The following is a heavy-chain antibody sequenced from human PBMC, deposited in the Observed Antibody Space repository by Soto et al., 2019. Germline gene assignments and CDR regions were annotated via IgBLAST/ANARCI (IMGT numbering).Heavy chain of an antibody. J-gene: IGHJ5*02. CDR2: IHYSGST. V-gene: IGHV4-59*01. D-gene: IGHD6-25*01. Sequence: SETLSLTCTVSGGSISNYYWGWIRQPPGKGLEWIGYIHYSGSTNYNPSLRSRVTISVDTPKNQFSLKVNSMAAADTAIYYCARGGVAARKGRWFDPWGQGTLVTVSS. CDR3: ARGGVAARKGRWFDP. CDR1: GGSISNYY.